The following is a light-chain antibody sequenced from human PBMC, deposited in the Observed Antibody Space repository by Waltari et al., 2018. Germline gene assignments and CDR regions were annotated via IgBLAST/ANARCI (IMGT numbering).Light chain of an antibody. Sequence: DIQMTQSPSTVSASLGDRVTITCRASQNLNTFLSWYQQKPGAVPNLLIYDASTLERGVPSRFSGSGSETHFTLTISGLQPDDFATYYCQQYYDYPINFGQGTRL. CDR3: QQYYDYPIN. J-gene: IGKJ5*01. CDR1: QNLNTF. V-gene: IGKV1-5*01. CDR2: DAS.